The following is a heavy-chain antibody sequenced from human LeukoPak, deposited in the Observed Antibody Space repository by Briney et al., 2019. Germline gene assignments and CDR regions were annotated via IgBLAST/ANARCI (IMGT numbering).Heavy chain of an antibody. CDR1: GFTFSSNA. CDR2: ISLRGADT. D-gene: IGHD2-21*02. V-gene: IGHV3-23*01. J-gene: IGHJ4*02. Sequence: GGSLRLSCSASGFTFSSNAMSWVRQAPGKGLEWVSSISLRGADTNYADSVKGRFTISRADSKNALYLQMSSLRAEDTAVYFCARRGCYGGNCYPCDYWGQGTLVTVSS. CDR3: ARRGCYGGNCYPCDY.